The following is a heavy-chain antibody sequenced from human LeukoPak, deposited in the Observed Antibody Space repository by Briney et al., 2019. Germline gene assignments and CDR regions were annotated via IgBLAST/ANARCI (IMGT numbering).Heavy chain of an antibody. CDR1: GGTFSTYA. V-gene: IGHV1-8*03. D-gene: IGHD4-17*01. CDR2: MNPNSGNT. CDR3: ARGQSKRISTVLGYYYYYYYMDV. J-gene: IGHJ6*03. Sequence: GASVKVSCKASGGTFSTYAISWVRQATGQGLEWMGWMNPNSGNTGYAQKFQGRVTITRNTSISTAYMELSSLRSEDTAVYYCARGQSKRISTVLGYYYYYYYMDVWGKGTTVTVSS.